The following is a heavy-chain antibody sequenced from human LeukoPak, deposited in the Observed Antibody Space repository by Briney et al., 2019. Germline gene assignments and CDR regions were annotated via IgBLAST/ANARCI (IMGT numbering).Heavy chain of an antibody. D-gene: IGHD3-3*01. CDR3: ARHTYDFWSGYHYYGMDV. Sequence: SETLSLTCTVSGGSVSSGSYYWSWIRQPPGKGLEWIGYIYYSGSTNYNPSLKSRVTISVDTSKNQFSLKLSSVTAADTAVYYCARHTYDFWSGYHYYGMDVWGQGTTVTVSS. J-gene: IGHJ6*02. V-gene: IGHV4-61*01. CDR2: IYYSGST. CDR1: GGSVSSGSYY.